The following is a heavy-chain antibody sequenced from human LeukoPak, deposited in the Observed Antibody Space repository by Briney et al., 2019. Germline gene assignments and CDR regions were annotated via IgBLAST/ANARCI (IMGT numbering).Heavy chain of an antibody. Sequence: GASVKVSCKASGGTFSSYAISWVRQAPGQGLEWMGGIIPIFGTANYAQKFQGRVTITADESTSTAYMELSSPRSEDTAVYYCARARWMTTVTTVLDYWGQGTLVTVSS. J-gene: IGHJ4*02. CDR2: IIPIFGTA. V-gene: IGHV1-69*13. CDR3: ARARWMTTVTTVLDY. CDR1: GGTFSSYA. D-gene: IGHD4-17*01.